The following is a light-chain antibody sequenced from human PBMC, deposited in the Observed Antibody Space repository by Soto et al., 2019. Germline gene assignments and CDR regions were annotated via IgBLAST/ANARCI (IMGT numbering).Light chain of an antibody. V-gene: IGKV1-33*01. J-gene: IGKJ3*01. CDR2: DAS. CDR3: QRYDNHSTEFT. Sequence: DIQMTQSPSSLSASVGDRVTITCPASQDISNYLNWYQQKPGKVPKLLIYDASNLEPGVPSTFSGRGSGTDFTFHISSLQPEDIATYYCQRYDNHSTEFTFGPRTRVVIK. CDR1: QDISNY.